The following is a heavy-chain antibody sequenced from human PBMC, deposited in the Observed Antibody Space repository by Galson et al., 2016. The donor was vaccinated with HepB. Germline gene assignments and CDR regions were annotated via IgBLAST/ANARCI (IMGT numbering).Heavy chain of an antibody. J-gene: IGHJ4*02. V-gene: IGHV1-18*01. CDR1: GFTFTRSG. Sequence: SVKVSCKASGFTFTRSGISWVRQAPGQGLEWMGWIIASNGHTNYTQKLQGRVTMTTDTSTRTAYMELRSLRSDDTAVYYCARVQYHDFLTGYYVDYWGQGTWVTVSS. CDR2: IIASNGHT. D-gene: IGHD3-9*01. CDR3: ARVQYHDFLTGYYVDY.